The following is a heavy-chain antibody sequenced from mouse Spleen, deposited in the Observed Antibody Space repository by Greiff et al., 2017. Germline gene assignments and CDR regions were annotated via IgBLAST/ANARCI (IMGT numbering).Heavy chain of an antibody. D-gene: IGHD1-2*01. J-gene: IGHJ4*01. CDR3: ARLLRLPYAMDY. V-gene: IGHV3-6*01. Sequence: EVQVVESGPGLVKPSQSLSLTCSVPGYSITSGYYWNWIRQFPGNKLEWMGYISYDGSNNYNPSLKNRISITRDTSKNQFFLKLNSVTTEDTATYYCARLLRLPYAMDYWGQGTSVTVSS. CDR2: ISYDGSN. CDR1: GYSITSGYY.